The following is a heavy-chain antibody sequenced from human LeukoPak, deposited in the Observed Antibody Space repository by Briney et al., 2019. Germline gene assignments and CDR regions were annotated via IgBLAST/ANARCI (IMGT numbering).Heavy chain of an antibody. CDR2: INPNSGGT. V-gene: IGHV1-2*02. CDR3: ARAWIRYCSSTSCYILTY. D-gene: IGHD2-2*02. J-gene: IGHJ4*02. Sequence: ASVKVSCKASGYTFTGYNMHWVRQAPGQGLERMGWINPNSGGTNYAQKFQGRVTMTRDTSISTAYMELSRLRSDDTAVYYCARAWIRYCSSTSCYILTYWGQGTLVTVSS. CDR1: GYTFTGYN.